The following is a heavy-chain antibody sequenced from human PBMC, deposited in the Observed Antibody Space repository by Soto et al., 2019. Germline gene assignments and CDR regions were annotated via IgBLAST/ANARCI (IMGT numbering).Heavy chain of an antibody. CDR3: ATITRAYYMDV. D-gene: IGHD3-10*01. V-gene: IGHV4-39*01. Sequence: QLQLQESGPGLVKPSETLSLTCSVSGGSIGSSSYYWGWIRQPPGKGLEWIGSIYYSGSSYYNPSLKGRVTLPVDTSENKFSLRLSSVTAAGTAVYYCATITRAYYMDVWGKGTRVTV. CDR1: GGSIGSSSYY. J-gene: IGHJ6*03. CDR2: IYYSGSS.